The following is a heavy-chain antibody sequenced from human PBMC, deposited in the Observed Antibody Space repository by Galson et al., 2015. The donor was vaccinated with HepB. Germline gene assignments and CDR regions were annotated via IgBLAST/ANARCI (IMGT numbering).Heavy chain of an antibody. Sequence: SLRLSCAASGLSFSGSAMHWARQAPGKGLEWVSFISSSGSTTYYADSVRGRFTISRDSSKDTLYLQIYSLRPEDTAVYYCAKSSVTSWGHFDFWGRGTLVTVSS. J-gene: IGHJ4*02. CDR2: ISSSGSTT. D-gene: IGHD6-19*01. CDR3: AKSSVTSWGHFDF. CDR1: GLSFSGSA. V-gene: IGHV3-23*01.